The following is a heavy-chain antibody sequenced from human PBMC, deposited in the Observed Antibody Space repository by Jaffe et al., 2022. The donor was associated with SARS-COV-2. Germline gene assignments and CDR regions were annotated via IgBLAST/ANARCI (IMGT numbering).Heavy chain of an antibody. V-gene: IGHV4-59*01. CDR2: IFYSGST. J-gene: IGHJ4*02. CDR1: GGSIYGYY. CDR3: ARDQRGTSALDY. Sequence: QVQLQESGPGLVKPSETLSLTCTVSGGSIYGYYWSWIRQPPGKGLEWIGCIFYSGSTIYNPSLKSRVTISADMSKNQISLKLRSVTAADTAVYYCARDQRGTSALDYWGQGTLVTVSP.